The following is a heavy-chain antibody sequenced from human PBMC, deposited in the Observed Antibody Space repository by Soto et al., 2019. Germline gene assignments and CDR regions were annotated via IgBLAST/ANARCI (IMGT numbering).Heavy chain of an antibody. Sequence: SETLSLTCTVSGGSVTNSSYYWGWIRQSPGKGLEWIGSVYYRGRSYSKSSVKSRATISVDTSKNRFSLSLNSVTASDTAVYFCVSQRTTVPTQAYFDYWGPGALVTAPQ. CDR1: GGSVTNSSYY. J-gene: IGHJ4*02. V-gene: IGHV4-39*01. CDR3: VSQRTTVPTQAYFDY. D-gene: IGHD4-17*01. CDR2: VYYRGRS.